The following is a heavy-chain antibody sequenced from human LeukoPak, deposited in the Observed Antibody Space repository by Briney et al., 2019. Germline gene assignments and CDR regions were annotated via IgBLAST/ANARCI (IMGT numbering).Heavy chain of an antibody. V-gene: IGHV3-43D*03. CDR2: ISWDCGST. CDR3: AKGAGSYYVGSYFDY. Sequence: PGGSLRLSCAASGFTFDDYAMHWVRQAPGKGLEWVSLISWDCGSTDYADSVKGRFTISRDNSKNSLYLQMNSLRAEDTALYYCAKGAGSYYVGSYFDYWGQGTLVTVSS. J-gene: IGHJ4*02. D-gene: IGHD1-26*01. CDR1: GFTFDDYA.